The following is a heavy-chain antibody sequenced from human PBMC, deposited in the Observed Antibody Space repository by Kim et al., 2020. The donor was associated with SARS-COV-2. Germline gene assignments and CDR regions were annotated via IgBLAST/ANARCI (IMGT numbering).Heavy chain of an antibody. CDR3: ARELPYSSTWYLSYYYYYGMDV. D-gene: IGHD6-13*01. J-gene: IGHJ6*02. Sequence: GGSLRLTCAASGFTFSSYSMNWVRQAPGKGLEWVSSISSSSSYIYYADSVKGRFTISRDNAKNSLYLQMNSLRAEDTAVYYCARELPYSSTWYLSYYYYYGMDVGGQGTAVTVS. CDR2: ISSSSSYI. CDR1: GFTFSSYS. V-gene: IGHV3-21*01.